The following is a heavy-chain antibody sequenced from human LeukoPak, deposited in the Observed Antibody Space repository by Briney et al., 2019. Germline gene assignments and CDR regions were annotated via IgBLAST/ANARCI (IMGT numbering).Heavy chain of an antibody. CDR1: GFTFSSYW. CDR2: INSDGSST. J-gene: IGHJ4*02. CDR3: AREDLGSPLDY. V-gene: IGHV3-74*01. D-gene: IGHD7-27*01. Sequence: GGSLRLSCAASGFTFSSYWMHWVRQAPGKGLVWVSRINSDGSSTSYADSAKGRFTISRDNAKNTLYLQMNSLRAEDTAVYYCAREDLGSPLDYWGQGTLVTVSS.